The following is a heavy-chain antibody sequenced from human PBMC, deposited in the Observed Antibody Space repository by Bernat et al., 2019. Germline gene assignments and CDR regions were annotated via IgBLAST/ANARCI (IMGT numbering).Heavy chain of an antibody. V-gene: IGHV4-39*01. CDR2: IYYSGST. D-gene: IGHD5-24*01. CDR1: GGSISSTSYY. CDR3: AGGPHDYNFYEY. Sequence: QLQLQESGPGLVKPSETLSLTCTVSGGSISSTSYYWGWIRQPPGKGLEWIGSIYYSGSTYYNPSLKSRVTISVDTSKNQFSLKLSSVTAADTAVYYCAGGPHDYNFYEYWGQGTPATVSS. J-gene: IGHJ4*02.